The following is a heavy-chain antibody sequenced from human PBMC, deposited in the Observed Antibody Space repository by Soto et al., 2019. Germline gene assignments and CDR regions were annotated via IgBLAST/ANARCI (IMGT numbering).Heavy chain of an antibody. CDR1: GFTFSSYA. J-gene: IGHJ4*02. CDR3: ARELEWPDY. D-gene: IGHD3-3*01. CDR2: ISYDGSNK. V-gene: IGHV3-30-3*01. Sequence: GGSLRLSCAASGFTFSSYAMHWVRQAPGKGLEWVAVISYDGSNKYYADSVKGRFTISRDNSKNTLYLQMNSLRAEDTAVYYCARELEWPDYWGQGTLVTVSS.